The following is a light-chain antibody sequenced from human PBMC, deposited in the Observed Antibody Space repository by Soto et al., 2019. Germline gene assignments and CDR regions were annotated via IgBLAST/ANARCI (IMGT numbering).Light chain of an antibody. CDR3: QQYGISPT. CDR2: DVS. J-gene: IGKJ1*01. CDR1: HSVSSNY. V-gene: IGKV3-20*01. Sequence: EIVLTQSPGTLSLSPGERATLSCRSSHSVSSNYLAWYQQKPGQAPRLLIYDVSSRATGIQDRFSGNGSGTDFTLTISRLEPVDFAVYYCQQYGISPTFGQGTKVEIK.